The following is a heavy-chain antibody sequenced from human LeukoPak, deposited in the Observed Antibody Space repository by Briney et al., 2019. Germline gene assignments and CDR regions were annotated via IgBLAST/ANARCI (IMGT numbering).Heavy chain of an antibody. J-gene: IGHJ5*02. V-gene: IGHV4-39*01. CDR1: GGSISSSSYF. CDR2: IYYSGNT. CDR3: ARPGSTYYDFWSGSNKWSDP. D-gene: IGHD3-3*01. Sequence: SETLSLTCTVSGGSISSSSYFWAWIRQPPGKGLEWIGSIYYSGNTYYNPSLKSRVTISVDMSKNQFSLNLSSVTAADTAVYYCARPGSTYYDFWSGSNKWSDPWGQGTLVTVSS.